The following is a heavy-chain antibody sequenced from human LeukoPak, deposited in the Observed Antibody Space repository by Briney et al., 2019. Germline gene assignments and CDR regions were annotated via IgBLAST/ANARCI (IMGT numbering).Heavy chain of an antibody. J-gene: IGHJ4*02. CDR1: GFTFSSYA. Sequence: GGSLRLSCAASGFTFSSYAMTWVRQAPGKGLEWVSGISASGVSAYYADSVKGHFTISRDNSKNTLYLQMNSLRAEDTAVYYCARSGYNRFDYWGQGTLVTVSS. V-gene: IGHV3-23*01. CDR3: ARSGYNRFDY. D-gene: IGHD5-24*01. CDR2: ISASGVSA.